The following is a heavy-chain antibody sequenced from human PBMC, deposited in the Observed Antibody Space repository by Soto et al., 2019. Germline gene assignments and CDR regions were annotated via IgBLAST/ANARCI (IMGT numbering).Heavy chain of an antibody. J-gene: IGHJ2*01. Sequence: GGSLRLSCGAPGVTFKDYGMHWVRQAPGKGLEWVAVISYDGKQTYYADSVKGRFTISKDKFKRTLFLQMNSPRVDDTAVYYCARDGWGSNWYFDLWGRGTLVTVSS. V-gene: IGHV3-30*03. CDR3: ARDGWGSNWYFDL. CDR1: GVTFKDYG. D-gene: IGHD3-16*01. CDR2: ISYDGKQT.